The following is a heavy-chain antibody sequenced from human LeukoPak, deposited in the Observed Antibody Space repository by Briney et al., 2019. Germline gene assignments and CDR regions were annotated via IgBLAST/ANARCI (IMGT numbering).Heavy chain of an antibody. CDR1: GFTFSSYS. J-gene: IGHJ4*02. D-gene: IGHD3-22*01. CDR3: ATHHYYDSSGYYYFFDY. Sequence: GGSLRLSCAASGFTFSSYSMNWVRQAPGKGLEWVSGLSGTGSHTYYADSVKGRFTISRDNSKNTLYLQMNSLRAEDTAVYYCATHHYYDSSGYYYFFDYWGRGTLVTVSS. CDR2: LSGTGSHT. V-gene: IGHV3-23*01.